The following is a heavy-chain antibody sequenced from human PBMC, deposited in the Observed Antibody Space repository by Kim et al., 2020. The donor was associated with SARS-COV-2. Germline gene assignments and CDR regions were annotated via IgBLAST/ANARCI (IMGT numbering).Heavy chain of an antibody. J-gene: IGHJ4*02. CDR3: ARQRLAAAGTRPFDY. Sequence: NPSRKSRVTISLDTSKNQFSLRLTSVTAADTAVYYCARQRLAAAGTRPFDYWGQGTLVPV. D-gene: IGHD6-25*01. V-gene: IGHV4-61*07.